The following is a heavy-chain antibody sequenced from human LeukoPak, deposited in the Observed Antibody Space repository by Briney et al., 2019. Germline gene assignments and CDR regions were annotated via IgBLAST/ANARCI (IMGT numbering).Heavy chain of an antibody. CDR3: ARGRPHGNDY. J-gene: IGHJ4*02. CDR1: GFTFSSYW. V-gene: IGHV3-74*01. CDR2: IASDGSST. D-gene: IGHD4-23*01. Sequence: GGSLRLSCAASGFTFSSYWMNWVRQAPGKGLVWVSRIASDGSSTTYTDSVKGRFSISRDNAKNTLYLQMNSLRVEDTAVYYCARGRPHGNDYWGQGTLVTVSS.